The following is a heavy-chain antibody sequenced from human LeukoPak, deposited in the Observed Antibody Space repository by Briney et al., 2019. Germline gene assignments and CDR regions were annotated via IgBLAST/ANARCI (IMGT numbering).Heavy chain of an antibody. Sequence: GGSLRLSCAASGFTFSSYAMHWVRQAPGKGLERVAVISYDGSNKYYADSVKGRFTISRDNSKNTLYLQMNSLRAEDTAVYYCARDIGTTMIVVGIDRIDYWGQGTLVTVSS. V-gene: IGHV3-30-3*01. CDR1: GFTFSSYA. CDR3: ARDIGTTMIVVGIDRIDY. J-gene: IGHJ4*02. D-gene: IGHD3-22*01. CDR2: ISYDGSNK.